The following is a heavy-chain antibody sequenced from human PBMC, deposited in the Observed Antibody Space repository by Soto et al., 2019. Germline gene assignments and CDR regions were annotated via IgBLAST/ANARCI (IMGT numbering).Heavy chain of an antibody. D-gene: IGHD6-13*01. Sequence: SETLSLTCAVSGGSISSYYWSWIRQPPGKGLEWIGYIYYSGSTNYNPSLKSRVTISVDTSKNQFSLKLSSVTAADTAVYYCARGYSSSWYYFDYWGQGTLVTVSS. V-gene: IGHV4-59*08. CDR3: ARGYSSSWYYFDY. CDR1: GGSISSYY. CDR2: IYYSGST. J-gene: IGHJ4*02.